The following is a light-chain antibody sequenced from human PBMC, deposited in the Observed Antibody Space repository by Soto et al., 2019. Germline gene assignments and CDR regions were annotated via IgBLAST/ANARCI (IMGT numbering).Light chain of an antibody. J-gene: IGKJ5*01. Sequence: EIVMTQSPATLSVSPGERATLSCRASQSVSSNFAWYQQKPGQAPRLLIYDASNRATGIPARFSGSGSGTDFTLTISRLEPEDFAVYYCQQRSNWPPITFGQGTPLDIK. CDR1: QSVSSN. CDR3: QQRSNWPPIT. V-gene: IGKV3-11*01. CDR2: DAS.